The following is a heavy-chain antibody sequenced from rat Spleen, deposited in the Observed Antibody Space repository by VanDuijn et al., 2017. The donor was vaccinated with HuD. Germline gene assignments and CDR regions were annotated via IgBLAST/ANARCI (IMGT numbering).Heavy chain of an antibody. CDR3: ASCFNYGSYEY. Sequence: EVQLVESGGGLVQPGRSLKLSCAALGLTFSGYGMAWVRQAPTKGLEWVATISYDGSNSHYRDSVKGRFTISRDNAKSTLYLQMDSLRSEDTATYYCASCFNYGSYEYWGQGVMVTVSS. V-gene: IGHV5-29*01. CDR1: GLTFSGYG. CDR2: ISYDGSNS. D-gene: IGHD1-3*01. J-gene: IGHJ2*01.